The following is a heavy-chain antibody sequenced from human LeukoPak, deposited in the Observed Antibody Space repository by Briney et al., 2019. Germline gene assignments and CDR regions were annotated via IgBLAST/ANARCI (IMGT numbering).Heavy chain of an antibody. Sequence: PGGSLRLSCAASEFTFGNYAMSWVRQAPGKGLEWVSVISGSGYYSYYADSVKGRFTVSRDNSKTTLYLQMNSLRADDTAVYYCAKGGPTRSNYFDFWGQGTLVTVSS. D-gene: IGHD2-15*01. CDR3: AKGGPTRSNYFDF. J-gene: IGHJ4*02. V-gene: IGHV3-23*01. CDR1: EFTFGNYA. CDR2: ISGSGYYS.